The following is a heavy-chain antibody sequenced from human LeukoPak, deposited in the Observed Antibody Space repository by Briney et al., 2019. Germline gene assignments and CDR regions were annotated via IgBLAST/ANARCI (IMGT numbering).Heavy chain of an antibody. CDR2: IIPIFGTA. Sequence: SVKVSCKASGGTFSSYAISWVRQAPGQGLEWMGRIIPIFGTANYAQKFQGRVTITTDESTSTAYMELSSLRSEDTAVYYCARVGSTGYSYGCFDYWGQGNLVTVSS. CDR1: GGTFSSYA. CDR3: ARVGSTGYSYGCFDY. D-gene: IGHD5-18*01. V-gene: IGHV1-69*05. J-gene: IGHJ4*02.